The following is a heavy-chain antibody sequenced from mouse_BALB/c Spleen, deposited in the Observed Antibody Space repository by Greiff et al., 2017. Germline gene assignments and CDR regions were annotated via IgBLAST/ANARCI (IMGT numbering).Heavy chain of an antibody. D-gene: IGHD2-4*01. CDR3: ARSMITNGVFAY. CDR1: GFTFSSFG. CDR2: ISSGSSTI. J-gene: IGHJ3*01. V-gene: IGHV5-17*02. Sequence: EVKLVESGGGLVQPGGSRKLSCAASGFTFSSFGMHWVRQAPEKGLEWVAYISSGSSTIYYADTVKGRFTISRDNPKNTLFLQMTSLRSEDTAMYYCARSMITNGVFAYWGQGTLVTVSA.